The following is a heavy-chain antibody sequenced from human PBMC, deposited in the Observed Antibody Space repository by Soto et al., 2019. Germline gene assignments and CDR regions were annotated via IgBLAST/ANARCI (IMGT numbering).Heavy chain of an antibody. V-gene: IGHV3-66*01. D-gene: IGHD3-22*01. CDR3: AKGVRDTSGYYNYFDC. CDR2: IYSGGGT. Sequence: PGGSLRLSCAASGFTVSSNYMSWVRQAPGKGLECVSVIYSGGGTYYADSVKGRFTISRDNSKNTLSLQMNSLRAEDTAIYYCAKGVRDTSGYYNYFDCWGQGTLVTVAS. J-gene: IGHJ4*02. CDR1: GFTVSSNY.